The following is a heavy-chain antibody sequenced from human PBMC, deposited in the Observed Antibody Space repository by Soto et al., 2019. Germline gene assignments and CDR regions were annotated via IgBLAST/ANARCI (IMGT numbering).Heavy chain of an antibody. CDR3: VRARSTDSRPDY. D-gene: IGHD3-22*01. CDR2: ITSSSSYI. J-gene: IGHJ4*02. Sequence: GTLLFTCSASGFTFSLYSMIGVRQAPGKGLEWVASITSSSSYIYYEHSLKGRFTISRDNAKNYLFLQLDSLRAEDTAVYFCVRARSTDSRPDYWGQGTLVTVYS. CDR1: GFTFSLYS. V-gene: IGHV3-21*01.